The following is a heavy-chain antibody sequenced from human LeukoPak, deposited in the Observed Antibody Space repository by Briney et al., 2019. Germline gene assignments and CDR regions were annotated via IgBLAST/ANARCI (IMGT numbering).Heavy chain of an antibody. Sequence: SETLSLTCAVYGGSFSGYYWSWIRQPPGKGLEWIGEINHSGSTNYNPSLKSRVTISVDTSKNQFSLKLSSVTAADTAVYYCARGSRYYYGSGSYGDYWGQGTLVTVSS. CDR1: GGSFSGYY. V-gene: IGHV4-34*01. J-gene: IGHJ4*02. CDR2: INHSGST. CDR3: ARGSRYYYGSGSYGDY. D-gene: IGHD3-10*01.